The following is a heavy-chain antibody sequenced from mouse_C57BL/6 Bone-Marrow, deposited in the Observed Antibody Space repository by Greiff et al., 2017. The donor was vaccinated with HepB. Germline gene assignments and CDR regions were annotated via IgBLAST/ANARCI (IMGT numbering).Heavy chain of an antibody. D-gene: IGHD1-1*01. CDR1: GFTFSDYG. J-gene: IGHJ2*01. CDR3: ARLLRGDY. V-gene: IGHV5-17*01. CDR2: ISSGSSTI. Sequence: DVKLVESGGGLVKPGGSLKLSCAASGFTFSDYGMHWVRQAPEKGLEWVAYISSGSSTIYYADTVKGRFTISRDNPKNTLFLQMTSLRSEDTAMYYCARLLRGDYWGQGTTLTVSS.